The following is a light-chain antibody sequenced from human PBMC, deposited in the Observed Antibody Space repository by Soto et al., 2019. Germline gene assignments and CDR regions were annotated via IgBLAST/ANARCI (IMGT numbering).Light chain of an antibody. CDR2: EVT. J-gene: IGLJ1*01. CDR3: CSYADNTDYV. Sequence: QSALAQPPSASGSLGQSVTIPCTGTSSDVGAYNYVSWYQQHPGKAPKLMIYEVTRRPSGVPDRFSGSKSGNTASLNVSGLQAEDEADYYCCSYADNTDYVFGTGTKVTVL. CDR1: SSDVGAYNY. V-gene: IGLV2-8*01.